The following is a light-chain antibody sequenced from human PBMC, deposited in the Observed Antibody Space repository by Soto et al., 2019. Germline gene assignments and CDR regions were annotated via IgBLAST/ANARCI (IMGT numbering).Light chain of an antibody. Sequence: EIVLTQSPGTLSLSPGERATLSCRASQSVRINYLAWYQQKPGQAPRLLIYGASSRATGIPDRFSGSGSGTDFTLTISRLEPEDFAVFYCQQYATSPWTFGQGTKVEIK. J-gene: IGKJ1*01. CDR3: QQYATSPWT. CDR1: QSVRINY. V-gene: IGKV3-20*01. CDR2: GAS.